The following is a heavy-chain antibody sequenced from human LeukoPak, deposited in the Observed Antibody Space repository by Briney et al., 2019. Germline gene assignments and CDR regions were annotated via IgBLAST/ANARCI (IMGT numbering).Heavy chain of an antibody. CDR2: IYYSGST. CDR3: ATSGWYLLPGVY. Sequence: PSETLSLTFTVSGDSISSTNYYWGWIRQPPGKELEWIGSIYYSGSTYYNPSLESRVTISVDTSKNQFSLKLSSVTAADTAVYYCATSGWYLLPGVYWGQGTLVTVSS. CDR1: GDSISSTNYY. V-gene: IGHV4-39*01. J-gene: IGHJ4*02. D-gene: IGHD6-19*01.